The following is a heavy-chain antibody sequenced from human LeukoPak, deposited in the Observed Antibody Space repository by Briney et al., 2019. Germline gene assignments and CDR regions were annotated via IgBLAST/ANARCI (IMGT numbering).Heavy chain of an antibody. CDR3: AKPPPGYSSSWLGYYFDY. CDR2: ISGSGGST. CDR1: GFTFSSYA. D-gene: IGHD6-13*01. J-gene: IGHJ4*02. V-gene: IGHV3-23*01. Sequence: TGGSLRLSCAASGFTFSSYAMNWVRQAPGKGLEWVSAISGSGGSTYYADSVKGRFTISRDNSKNTLYLQMNSLRAEDTAVYYCAKPPPGYSSSWLGYYFDYWGQGTLVTVSS.